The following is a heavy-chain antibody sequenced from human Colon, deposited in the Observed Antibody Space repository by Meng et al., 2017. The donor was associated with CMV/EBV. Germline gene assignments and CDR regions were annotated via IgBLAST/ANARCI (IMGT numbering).Heavy chain of an antibody. CDR2: IYTGGST. J-gene: IGHJ4*02. CDR1: GGYGGRGGYW. D-gene: IGHD2-21*01. Sequence: GGYGGRGGYWWSWRRQAPGEGLQWLGNIYTGGSTYANPSLKSRLSISLDTSKNQFSLSLRSVTAADTAVYYCARGSVIASAVSFDHWGQGTLVTVSS. CDR3: ARGSVIASAVSFDH. V-gene: IGHV4-30-4*01.